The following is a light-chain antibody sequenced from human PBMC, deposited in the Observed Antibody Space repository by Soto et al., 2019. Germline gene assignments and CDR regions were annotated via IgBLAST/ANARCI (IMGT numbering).Light chain of an antibody. CDR1: SSDVGGYNY. V-gene: IGLV2-8*01. J-gene: IGLJ1*01. CDR2: EVN. Sequence: HSVLTQPPSASGSPGQSVTISCAGTSSDVGGYNYVSWYQQYPGKAPKLMIYEVNKRPSGVPDRFSGSKSGNTASLTVSGLQAEDEAVYYCASYAGNSRYVFGTGTKLTVL. CDR3: ASYAGNSRYV.